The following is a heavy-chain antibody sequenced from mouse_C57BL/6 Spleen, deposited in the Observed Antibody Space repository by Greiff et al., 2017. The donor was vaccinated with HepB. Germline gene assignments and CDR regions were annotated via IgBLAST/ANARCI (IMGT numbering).Heavy chain of an antibody. J-gene: IGHJ1*03. CDR2: ISYSGST. Sequence: EVQLQQSGPGMVKPSQSLSLTCTVTGYSITSGYDWHWIRHFPGNKLEWMGYISYSGSTNYNPSLKSRISITHDTSKNHFFLKLNPVTTEDTATYYCAREGYYGSYWYFDVWGTGTTVTVSS. D-gene: IGHD1-1*01. CDR1: GYSITSGYD. V-gene: IGHV3-1*01. CDR3: AREGYYGSYWYFDV.